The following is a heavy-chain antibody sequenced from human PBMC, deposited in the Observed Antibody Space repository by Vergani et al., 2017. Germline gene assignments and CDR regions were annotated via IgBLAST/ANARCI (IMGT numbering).Heavy chain of an antibody. V-gene: IGHV1-18*01. CDR3: ATVVVPAPTWSTRYYYMDV. CDR1: GYTFSTYG. J-gene: IGHJ6*03. D-gene: IGHD2-2*01. CDR2: ISAYNGNT. Sequence: QVQLVQSGAEVKKPGASVKVSCKASGYTFSTYGISWVRQAPGQGLEWMGWISAYNGNTNYPEKFQGRLTMTTDTSTRTAYMELRSLRSDDTAVYYCATVVVPAPTWSTRYYYMDVWGKGTTVTVSS.